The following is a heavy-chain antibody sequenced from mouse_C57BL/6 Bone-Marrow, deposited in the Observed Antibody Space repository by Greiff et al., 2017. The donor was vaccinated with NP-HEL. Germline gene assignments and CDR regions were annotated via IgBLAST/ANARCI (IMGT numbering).Heavy chain of an antibody. D-gene: IGHD3-2*02. V-gene: IGHV1-39*01. J-gene: IGHJ4*01. CDR3: ARSGSSGYYAMDY. CDR1: GYSFTDYN. Sequence: EVQLHQSGPELVKPGASVKISCKASGYSFTDYNMNWVKQSNGKSLEWIGVINPNYGTTSYNQKFKGKATLTVDQSSNTAYMQLNSLTSDDSAVYYCARSGSSGYYAMDYWGQGTSVTVSS. CDR2: INPNYGTT.